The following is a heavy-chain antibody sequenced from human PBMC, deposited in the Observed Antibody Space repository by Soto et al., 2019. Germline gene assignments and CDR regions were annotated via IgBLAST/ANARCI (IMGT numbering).Heavy chain of an antibody. V-gene: IGHV1-24*01. CDR2: FDPEDGET. CDR3: ARDPGEDCSGGSCYLLSNNWFDP. D-gene: IGHD2-15*01. J-gene: IGHJ5*02. Sequence: ASVKVSCKVSGYTLTELSMHWVRQAPGKGLEWMGGFDPEDGETIYAQKFQGRVTMTEDTSTDTAYMELSSLRSEDTAVYYCARDPGEDCSGGSCYLLSNNWFDPWGQGTLVTVSS. CDR1: GYTLTELS.